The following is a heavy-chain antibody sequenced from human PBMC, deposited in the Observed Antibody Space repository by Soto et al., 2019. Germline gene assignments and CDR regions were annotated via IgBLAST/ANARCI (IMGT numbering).Heavy chain of an antibody. D-gene: IGHD5-12*01. Sequence: GGSLRLSCAASGFSFSSYWMHWVRQAPGKGLEWVLRTNNDGSTTTYADSVRGRFTSLRDNAKNTLYLQMTSPRVEDTAMYYCAREMATISLGAFDIWGQGTMVTVSS. CDR3: AREMATISLGAFDI. V-gene: IGHV3-74*01. J-gene: IGHJ3*02. CDR2: TNNDGSTT. CDR1: GFSFSSYW.